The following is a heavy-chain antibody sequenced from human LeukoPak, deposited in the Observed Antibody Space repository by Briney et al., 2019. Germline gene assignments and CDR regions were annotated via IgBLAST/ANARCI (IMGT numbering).Heavy chain of an antibody. J-gene: IGHJ4*02. CDR2: INHSGST. CDR1: GGSFSGYY. V-gene: IGHV4-34*01. CDR3: ARDREYGGVPFDY. D-gene: IGHD3-3*01. Sequence: SETLSLTCAVYGGSFSGYYWSWIRQPPGKGLEWIGEINHSGSTNYNPSLKSRVTISVDTSKNQFSLKLSSVTAADTDVYYCARDREYGGVPFDYWDQGTLVTVSS.